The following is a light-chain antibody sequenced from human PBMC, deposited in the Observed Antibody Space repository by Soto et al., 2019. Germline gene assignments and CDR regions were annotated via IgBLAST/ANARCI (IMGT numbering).Light chain of an antibody. Sequence: QSALTQPPSASGSPGQSVTISCTGTTSDVGGYSYVSWYQQHPGKAPKHMIYEVSKRASGDPDRFSGSKSGNTAALTVAGLQAEAAAGYYCSSYAGNNNYVFGTGTKLTVL. J-gene: IGLJ1*01. CDR1: TSDVGGYSY. CDR2: EVS. CDR3: SSYAGNNNYV. V-gene: IGLV2-8*01.